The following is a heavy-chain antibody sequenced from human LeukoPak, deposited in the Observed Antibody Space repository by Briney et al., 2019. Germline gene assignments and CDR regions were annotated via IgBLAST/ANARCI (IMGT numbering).Heavy chain of an antibody. J-gene: IGHJ2*01. CDR1: GFTFSSYA. CDR3: AKDRDYSPDWYFDL. D-gene: IGHD2-15*01. CDR2: IGGSGGST. Sequence: GGSLRLSCAASGFTFSSYAMSWVRQAPGKGLEWVSAIGGSGGSTYYADSAKGRFTISRDNSKNTLYLQMNSLRAEDTAVYYCAKDRDYSPDWYFDLWGRGTLVTVSS. V-gene: IGHV3-23*01.